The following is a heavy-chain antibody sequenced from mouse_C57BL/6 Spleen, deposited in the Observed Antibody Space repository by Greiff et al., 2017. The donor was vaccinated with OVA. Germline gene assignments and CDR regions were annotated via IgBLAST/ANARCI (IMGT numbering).Heavy chain of an antibody. CDR1: GYSITSGYY. CDR3: ARGAGDYDWFAY. CDR2: ISYDGSN. J-gene: IGHJ3*01. V-gene: IGHV3-6*01. D-gene: IGHD2-4*01. Sequence: EVQLQESGPGLVKPSQSLSLTCSVTGYSITSGYYWNWIRQFPGNKLEWMGYISYDGSNNYNPSLKNRISITRDTSKNQFFLKLNSVTTEDTATYYCARGAGDYDWFAYWGQGTLVTVSA.